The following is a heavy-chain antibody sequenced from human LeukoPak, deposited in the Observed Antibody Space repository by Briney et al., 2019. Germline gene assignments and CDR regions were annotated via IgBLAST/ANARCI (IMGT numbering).Heavy chain of an antibody. CDR3: ARDLRVVGVSIAEYFQH. D-gene: IGHD1-26*01. V-gene: IGHV1-18*01. Sequence: ASVKVSCKASGYTFTSYGISWVRQAPGQGLEWMGWISAYNGNTNYAQKLQGRVTMTTDTSTSTAYMELRSLRSDDTAVYYCARDLRVVGVSIAEYFQHWGQGTLVTVSS. CDR1: GYTFTSYG. J-gene: IGHJ1*01. CDR2: ISAYNGNT.